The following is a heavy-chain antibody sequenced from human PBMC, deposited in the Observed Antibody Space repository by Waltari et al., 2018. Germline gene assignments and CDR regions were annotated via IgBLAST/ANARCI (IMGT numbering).Heavy chain of an antibody. D-gene: IGHD2-8*02. Sequence: QGQLQESGPGLVKPSQTLSLTCTVSGVPITSPYHYWTWLRQSAGQGLEWIGRISATGSTTYNPSLKSRVALSIDTSKRQFSLRLTSVTVADTAVYYCARDPSPSDVVSLDIWGQGKMVIVSS. CDR1: GVPITSPYHY. J-gene: IGHJ3*02. V-gene: IGHV4-61*02. CDR3: ARDPSPSDVVSLDI. CDR2: ISATGST.